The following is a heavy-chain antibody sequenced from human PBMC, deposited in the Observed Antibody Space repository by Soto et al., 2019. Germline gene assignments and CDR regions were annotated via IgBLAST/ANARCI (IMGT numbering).Heavy chain of an antibody. CDR3: APCTGKRGNNWFDP. Sequence: PSETLSLTCTVSGGSISSGDYYWSWIRQPPGKGLEWIGYIYYSGSTYYNPSLKSRVTISVDTSKNQFSLKLSSVTAADTAVYYCAPCTGKRGNNWFDPWGQGTRVTVSS. CDR1: GGSISSGDYY. D-gene: IGHD3-10*01. CDR2: IYYSGST. J-gene: IGHJ5*02. V-gene: IGHV4-30-4*01.